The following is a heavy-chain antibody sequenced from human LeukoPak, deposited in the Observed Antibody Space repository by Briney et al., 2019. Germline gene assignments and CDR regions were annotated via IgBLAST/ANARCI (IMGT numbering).Heavy chain of an antibody. CDR3: GGHSDILTGYPSAPFDP. V-gene: IGHV4-59*08. J-gene: IGHJ5*02. CDR1: GGSISSYY. CDR2: IYYSGTT. Sequence: SETLSLTRTVSGGSISSYYWSWIRQPPGKGMEWIGYIYYSGTTNYNPSLESRVTISVDTSKNQFSLNLSSVTAADTAVYYCGGHSDILTGYPSAPFDPWGQGTLVTVSS. D-gene: IGHD3-9*01.